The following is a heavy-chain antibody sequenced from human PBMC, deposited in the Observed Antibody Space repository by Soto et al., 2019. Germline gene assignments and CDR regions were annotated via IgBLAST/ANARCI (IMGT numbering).Heavy chain of an antibody. CDR1: GGSFSSYV. V-gene: IGHV1-69*01. CDR2: FIPMLGTA. Sequence: QVQLVQSGAEVKKPGSSVKVSCKASGGSFSSYVIIWVRQAPGQGREWMGWFIPMLGTADYAQKFQGRVKVTADESTNTAYLELSSLRAEATAVYYCAREGGDCVGVGGWFDPWGQGTLVTVSS. J-gene: IGHJ5*02. D-gene: IGHD2-21*02. CDR3: AREGGDCVGVGGWFDP.